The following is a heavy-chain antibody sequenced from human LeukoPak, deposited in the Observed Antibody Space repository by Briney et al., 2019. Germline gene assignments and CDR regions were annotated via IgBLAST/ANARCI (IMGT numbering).Heavy chain of an antibody. CDR1: GFTFSSYA. V-gene: IGHV3-23*01. CDR3: AKEQSLGEAPFYYFDY. J-gene: IGHJ4*02. CDR2: ISGSGGST. Sequence: PGGSLRLSCAASGFTFSSYAMSWVRQAPGKGLEWVSAISGSGGSTYCADSVKGRFTISRDNSKNTPYLQMNSLRAEDTAVYYCAKEQSLGEAPFYYFDYWGQGTLVTVSS.